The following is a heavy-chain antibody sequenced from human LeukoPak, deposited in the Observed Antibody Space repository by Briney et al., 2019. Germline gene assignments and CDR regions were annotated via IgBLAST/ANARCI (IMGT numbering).Heavy chain of an antibody. Sequence: RSLTLSCAASGFTFSHYGMHWVRQAPGKGLEWAADKWRDATNQYYADSVKGRFTISRDNFKKTVSLQMNSLRVEDTALYYCAKDAQRGFDYSNSLEHWGQGVLVSVSS. J-gene: IGHJ4*02. CDR3: AKDAQRGFDYSNSLEH. D-gene: IGHD4-11*01. V-gene: IGHV3-33*06. CDR1: GFTFSHYG. CDR2: KWRDATNQ.